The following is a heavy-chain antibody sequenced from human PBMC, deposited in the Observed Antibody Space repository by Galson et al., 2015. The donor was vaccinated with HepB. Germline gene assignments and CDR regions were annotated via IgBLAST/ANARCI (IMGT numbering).Heavy chain of an antibody. CDR1: GFTFSSYA. V-gene: IGHV3-48*01. CDR2: ISSSSSTI. CDR3: ARSGRPYSSSWYKAPSDAFDI. J-gene: IGHJ3*02. Sequence: SLRLSCAASGFTFSSYAMHWVRQAPGKGLEYVSAISSSSSTIYYADSVKGRFTISRDNAKNSLYLQMNSLRAEDTAVYYCARSGRPYSSSWYKAPSDAFDIWGQGTMVTVSS. D-gene: IGHD6-13*01.